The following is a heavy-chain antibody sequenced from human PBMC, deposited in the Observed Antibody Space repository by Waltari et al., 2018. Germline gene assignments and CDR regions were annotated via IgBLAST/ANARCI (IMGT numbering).Heavy chain of an antibody. D-gene: IGHD3-3*01. Sequence: EVHVVESGGGLVQPGRSLRLPCTAAGLNFGDYGTSCVRQAPGKGVEWVGFIRAKTYGGTTEYAASVKGRFTISRDDSKSIAYLQMNSLKTEDTAVYYCVREYPFPYSDFTMDVWGQGTTVTVSS. CDR2: IRAKTYGGTT. CDR3: VREYPFPYSDFTMDV. J-gene: IGHJ6*02. V-gene: IGHV3-49*04. CDR1: GLNFGDYG.